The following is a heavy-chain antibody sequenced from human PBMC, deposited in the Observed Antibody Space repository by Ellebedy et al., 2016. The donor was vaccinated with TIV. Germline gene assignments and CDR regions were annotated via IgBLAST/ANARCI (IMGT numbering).Heavy chain of an antibody. Sequence: ASVKVSCKASGYSFTGYYVHWVRQAPGQGLEWMGWINPYSGDTNYAQKFQGRVTMTGDTSISPAYMELSRLTSDDTAVYYCARVPGSEDWFDPWGQGTLVTVSS. CDR1: GYSFTGYY. CDR3: ARVPGSEDWFDP. CDR2: INPYSGDT. J-gene: IGHJ5*02. V-gene: IGHV1-2*02.